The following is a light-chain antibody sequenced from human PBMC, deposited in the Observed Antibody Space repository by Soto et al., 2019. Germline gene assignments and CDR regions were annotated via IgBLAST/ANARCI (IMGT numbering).Light chain of an antibody. Sequence: DIVMTQSPDSLAVSLGERATINCKSSQSVLYNSDNKNYLAWYQQKAGQPPKLLIYWASTRDSGVPDRFSGSGSGADFPLTINILQAEDVAVYYCQQYYTTLSFGGGTKVEIK. CDR2: WAS. CDR3: QQYYTTLS. CDR1: QSVLYNSDNKNY. V-gene: IGKV4-1*01. J-gene: IGKJ4*01.